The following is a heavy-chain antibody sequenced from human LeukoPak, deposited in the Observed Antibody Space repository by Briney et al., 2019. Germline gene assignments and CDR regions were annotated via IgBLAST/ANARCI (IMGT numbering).Heavy chain of an antibody. CDR3: VRGQEVVYTPTFDY. CDR1: GFTFSTYA. D-gene: IGHD2-8*02. CDR2: IGTSGIST. J-gene: IGHJ4*02. Sequence: PGGSLRLSCSASGFTFSTYAIHWVRQAPGKGLHYVSCIGTSGISTYYADSVTGRFIISRDNSKNSLSLQMNNLRPEDTAVYYCVRGQEVVYTPTFDYWGQGVLVTVSS. V-gene: IGHV3-64D*09.